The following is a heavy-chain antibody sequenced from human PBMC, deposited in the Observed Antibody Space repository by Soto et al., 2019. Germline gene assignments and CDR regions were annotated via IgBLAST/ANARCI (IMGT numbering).Heavy chain of an antibody. CDR2: IIPIFGTA. Sequence: ASVKVSCKASGGTFSSYAISWVRQAPGQGLEWMGGIIPIFGTANYAQKFQGRVTITADKSTSTAYMELSSLRSEDTAVYYCARPDNGGYPNYYYYGMDVCGQGTTVTVSS. J-gene: IGHJ6*02. CDR3: ARPDNGGYPNYYYYGMDV. V-gene: IGHV1-69*06. D-gene: IGHD2-8*01. CDR1: GGTFSSYA.